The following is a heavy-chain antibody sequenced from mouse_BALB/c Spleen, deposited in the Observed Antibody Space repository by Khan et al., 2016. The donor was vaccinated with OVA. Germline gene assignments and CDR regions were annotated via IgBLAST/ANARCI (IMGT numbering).Heavy chain of an antibody. J-gene: IGHJ4*01. D-gene: IGHD2-14*01. Sequence: QVQLQQSGAELARPGASVKMSCKASGYTFTSHTMHWVKQRPGPGLEWIGYINPRSGYTNYNQKFNDKATLTADKSSSTAYMKLSSLTSEDSAVYYCARRTTEYVMDYWGQGTSVTVSS. CDR3: ARRTTEYVMDY. V-gene: IGHV1-4*01. CDR2: INPRSGYT. CDR1: GYTFTSHT.